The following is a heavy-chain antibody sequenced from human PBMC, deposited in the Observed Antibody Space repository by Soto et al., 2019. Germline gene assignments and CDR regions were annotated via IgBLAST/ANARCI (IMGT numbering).Heavy chain of an antibody. CDR2: ITPYNGNA. CDR1: DYTFTNFG. V-gene: IGHV1-18*04. J-gene: IGHJ4*02. D-gene: IGHD1-26*01. Sequence: QVHLVQSGAVVENPGASVKVSCKASDYTFTNFGINWVRQAPGQGLEWMGWITPYNGNANYPQKHQDRLTITTDTSTNTAYLGLRSLRSDDTAVYFCARARMFSGAHHDYWGQGTRVTVSS. CDR3: ARARMFSGAHHDY.